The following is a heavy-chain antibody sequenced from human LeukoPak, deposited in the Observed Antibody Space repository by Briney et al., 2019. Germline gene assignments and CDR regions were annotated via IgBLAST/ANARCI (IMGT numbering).Heavy chain of an antibody. CDR1: GFPFSSYG. CDR2: IWPDGSIK. J-gene: IGHJ4*02. Sequence: PGGSLRLSCTASGFPFSSYGMHWVRQAPGKGLVWVTVIWPDGSIKYYADSVKGRFTISRDNSKNTLYLQMNSLRAEDTAVYYCAKKGDYWGQGTLVTVSS. CDR3: AKKGDY. V-gene: IGHV3-33*06.